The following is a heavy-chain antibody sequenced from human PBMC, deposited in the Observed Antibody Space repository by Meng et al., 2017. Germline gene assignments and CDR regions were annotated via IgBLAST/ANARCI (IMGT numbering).Heavy chain of an antibody. V-gene: IGHV3-9*03. CDR3: AKGAVPAVNDAFDI. Sequence: SLKISCAASGFTFDDYAMHWVRQAPGKGLEWVSGISWNSGSIGYADSVKGRFTISRDNAKNSLYLQMNSLRAEDMALYYCAKGAVPAVNDAFDIWGQGTMVTVSS. J-gene: IGHJ3*02. CDR2: ISWNSGSI. D-gene: IGHD2-2*01. CDR1: GFTFDDYA.